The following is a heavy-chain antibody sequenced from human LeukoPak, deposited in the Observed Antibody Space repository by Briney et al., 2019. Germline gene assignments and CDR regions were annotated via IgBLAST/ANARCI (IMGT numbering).Heavy chain of an antibody. CDR2: IIPIFGTA. D-gene: IGHD5-18*01. Sequence: SVKLSCKASGGTFSSYAISWVRQAPGQGLEWMGGIIPIFGTANYAQKFQGRVTITTDESTSTAYMELSSLRSEDTAVYYCARDRGYSYGYLDYWGQGTLVTVSS. CDR3: ARDRGYSYGYLDY. CDR1: GGTFSSYA. V-gene: IGHV1-69*05. J-gene: IGHJ4*02.